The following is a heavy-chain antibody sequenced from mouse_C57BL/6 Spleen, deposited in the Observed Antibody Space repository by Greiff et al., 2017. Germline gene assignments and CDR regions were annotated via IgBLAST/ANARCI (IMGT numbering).Heavy chain of an antibody. D-gene: IGHD1-1*01. CDR2: ISSGSSTI. CDR3: AKEYYYGSRGYFDY. Sequence: EVKLMESGGGLVKPGGSLKLSCAASGFTFSDYGMHWVRQAPEKGLEWVAYISSGSSTIYYADTVKGRFTISRDNAKNTLFLQMTSLRSEDTAMYYCAKEYYYGSRGYFDYWGQGTTLTVSS. CDR1: GFTFSDYG. V-gene: IGHV5-17*01. J-gene: IGHJ2*01.